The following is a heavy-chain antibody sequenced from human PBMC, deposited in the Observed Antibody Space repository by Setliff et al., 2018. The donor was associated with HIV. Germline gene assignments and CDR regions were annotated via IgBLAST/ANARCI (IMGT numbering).Heavy chain of an antibody. CDR1: GYTFTSYV. CDR2: INTGNGNT. CDR3: AREGKFRYYYYMDV. Sequence: GASVKVSCKASGYTFTSYVMHWVRQAPGQRLEWMGWINTGNGNTKYSQKSQGRVTFTRDTSASTAYMELSSLRSEDTAVYYCAREGKFRYYYYMDVWGKGTTVTVSS. D-gene: IGHD3-10*01. J-gene: IGHJ6*03. V-gene: IGHV1-3*04.